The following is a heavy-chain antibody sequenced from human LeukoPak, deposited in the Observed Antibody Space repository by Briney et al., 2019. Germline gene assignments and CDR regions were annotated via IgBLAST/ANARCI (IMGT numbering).Heavy chain of an antibody. J-gene: IGHJ4*02. D-gene: IGHD3-22*01. Sequence: GASVKVSCKASGYTFTSYGISWVRQAPGQGLEWMGWISTYNGNTNYAQKFQGRVIMTTDTYTKTAYMELTSLRSDDSAVYYCARHPYYDTSAYYVYWGQGTLVTVSS. CDR3: ARHPYYDTSAYYVY. CDR2: ISTYNGNT. CDR1: GYTFTSYG. V-gene: IGHV1-18*01.